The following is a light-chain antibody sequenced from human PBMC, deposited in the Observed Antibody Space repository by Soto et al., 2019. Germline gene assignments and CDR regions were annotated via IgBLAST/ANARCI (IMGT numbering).Light chain of an antibody. V-gene: IGKV3-20*01. CDR3: QQYGSSTYT. Sequence: EIVLTQSPGTLSLSPGERATLSCRASQSVSSSYLAWYQQKPGQAPRLLIYGASSRATGIPDRFSGSGSGPDFTHTIRRLEPEDFAVYYCQQYGSSTYTGGQGTKVEIQ. CDR2: GAS. CDR1: QSVSSSY. J-gene: IGKJ2*01.